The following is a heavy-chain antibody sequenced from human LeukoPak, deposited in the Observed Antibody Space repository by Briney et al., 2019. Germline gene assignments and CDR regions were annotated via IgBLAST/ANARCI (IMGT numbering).Heavy chain of an antibody. CDR2: IKEDGSEK. D-gene: IGHD4-17*01. V-gene: IGHV3-7*01. CDR1: GFTFSSYW. CDR3: ARARNSDYGDYIDRCFDY. Sequence: RSGGSLRLSCAASGFTFSSYWMTWVRQAPGKGLEWVANIKEDGSEKYYVDSVKGRFTISRDNAKNSLYLQMNSLRAEDTAVYYCARARNSDYGDYIDRCFDYWGQGTLVTVSS. J-gene: IGHJ4*02.